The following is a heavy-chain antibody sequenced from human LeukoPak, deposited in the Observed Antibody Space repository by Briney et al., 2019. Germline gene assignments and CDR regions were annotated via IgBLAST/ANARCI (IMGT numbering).Heavy chain of an antibody. J-gene: IGHJ4*02. V-gene: IGHV3-23*01. D-gene: IGHD3-10*01. CDR2: SSCGST. CDR3: AKSVYHSGNY. Sequence: GGPLRLSCAASGFTISTYGMSCVRQAPGEGLEWVSSSSCGSTYYADSVKGRFTISRDNSKNTVSLQMNSLRAEDTAVYYCAKSVYHSGNYWGPGTLVTVSS. CDR1: GFTISTYG.